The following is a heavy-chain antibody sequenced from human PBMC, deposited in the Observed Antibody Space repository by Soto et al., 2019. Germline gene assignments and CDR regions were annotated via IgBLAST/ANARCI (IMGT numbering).Heavy chain of an antibody. Sequence: HPGGSLRLSCAASGFTFSSYAMSWVRQAPGKGLEWVSAISGSGGSTYYADSVKGRFTISRDNSKNTLYLQMNSLRAEDTAVYYCASRGFWAIAAFDYWGQGTLVTVSS. CDR2: ISGSGGST. J-gene: IGHJ4*02. CDR3: ASRGFWAIAAFDY. V-gene: IGHV3-23*01. CDR1: GFTFSSYA. D-gene: IGHD6-25*01.